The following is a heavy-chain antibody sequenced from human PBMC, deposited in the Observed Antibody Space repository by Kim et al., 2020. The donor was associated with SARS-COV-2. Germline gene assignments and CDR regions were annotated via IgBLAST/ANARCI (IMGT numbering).Heavy chain of an antibody. CDR1: GFTFSDHY. D-gene: IGHD3-10*01. CDR2: SRNKADSYTI. V-gene: IGHV3-72*01. J-gene: IGHJ6*02. CDR3: AREGVTVTMIRGGINLYYGMDV. Sequence: GGSLRLSCAASGFTFSDHYMDWVRQAPGKGLEWVGRSRNKADSYTIEYAASVKGRFTISRDDSKNSLYLQLNSLKTEDTAVYYCAREGVTVTMIRGGINLYYGMDVWGQGTTVTVSS.